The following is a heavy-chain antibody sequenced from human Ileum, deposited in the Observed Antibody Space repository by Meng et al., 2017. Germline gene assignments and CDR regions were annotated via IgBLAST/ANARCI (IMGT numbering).Heavy chain of an antibody. CDR2: IKQDGSEK. CDR1: GFTSSSYW. V-gene: IGHV3-7*01. J-gene: IGHJ4*02. Sequence: GGSLRLSCAGSGFTSSSYWMSWVRRAPGKGLEWVANIKQDGSEKYYVDSVKGRFTISRDNAKNSVYLDMNSLRAEDTAVYYCAAGYISGWYIDYWGRGTLVTVSS. D-gene: IGHD6-19*01. CDR3: AAGYISGWYIDY.